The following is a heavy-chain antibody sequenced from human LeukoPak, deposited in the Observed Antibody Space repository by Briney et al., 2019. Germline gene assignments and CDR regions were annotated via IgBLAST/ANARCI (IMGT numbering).Heavy chain of an antibody. CDR3: AKMGIAGTYDAFDI. V-gene: IGHV3-23*01. Sequence: PGGSLRLSCAASGFTFSSYAMSWVRPAPGKGLEWVSGISGSGGHTYYADSVKGRFTISRDNSKNTLYLEMNSLRAEDTALYYCAKMGIAGTYDAFDIWGQGTMVTVSS. CDR2: ISGSGGHT. CDR1: GFTFSSYA. D-gene: IGHD1-7*01. J-gene: IGHJ3*02.